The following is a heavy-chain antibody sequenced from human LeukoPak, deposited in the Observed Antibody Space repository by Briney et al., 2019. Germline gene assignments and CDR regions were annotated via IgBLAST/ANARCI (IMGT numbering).Heavy chain of an antibody. Sequence: GASVKVSCKASGYTFTSYGISWVRQAPGQGLEWMGWISAYNGNTNYAQKLQGRVTMTTDTSTRTAYMELRSLRSDDTAVYYCARDYDFWSGPQFDYWGQGTLVTVSS. CDR2: ISAYNGNT. J-gene: IGHJ4*02. D-gene: IGHD3-3*01. V-gene: IGHV1-18*01. CDR3: ARDYDFWSGPQFDY. CDR1: GYTFTSYG.